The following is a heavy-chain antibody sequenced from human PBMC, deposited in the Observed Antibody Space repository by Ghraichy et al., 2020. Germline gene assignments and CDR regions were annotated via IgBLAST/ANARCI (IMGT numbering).Heavy chain of an antibody. V-gene: IGHV3-74*01. D-gene: IGHD2-8*01. J-gene: IGHJ5*02. CDR1: GFTFSSYW. CDR3: SRPYWTNGICLGFDP. CDR2: ISSDGSST. Sequence: ETLSLTCAASGFTFSSYWMHWVRQAPGKGLVWVSRISSDGSSTYYADSVKGRFTISRDNAKNTLYLQMNSLRAEDTAVYYCSRPYWTNGICLGFDPWGQGTLVTVSS.